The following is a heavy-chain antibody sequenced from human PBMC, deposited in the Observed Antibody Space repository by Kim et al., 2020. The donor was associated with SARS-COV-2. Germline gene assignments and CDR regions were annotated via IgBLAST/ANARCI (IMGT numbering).Heavy chain of an antibody. J-gene: IGHJ5*02. V-gene: IGHV4-34*01. CDR3: ARVVTSGSYNNWFDP. Sequence: PTLRGRVTISVDTTRNQFSLKLSSVPAADTAVYYCARVVTSGSYNNWFDPWGQGTLVTVSS. D-gene: IGHD1-26*01.